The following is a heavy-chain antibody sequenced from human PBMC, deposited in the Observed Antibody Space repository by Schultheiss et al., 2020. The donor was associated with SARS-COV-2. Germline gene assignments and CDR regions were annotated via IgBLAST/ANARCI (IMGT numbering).Heavy chain of an antibody. Sequence: SETLSLTCTVSGVSISSYYWSWIRQPPGKGLEWIGYIYYSGSTNYNPSLKSRVTISVDTSKNQFSLKLSSVTAADTAVYYCARSAGWFDPWGQGTLVTVSS. CDR2: IYYSGST. J-gene: IGHJ5*02. V-gene: IGHV4-59*08. CDR3: ARSAGWFDP. CDR1: GVSISSYY.